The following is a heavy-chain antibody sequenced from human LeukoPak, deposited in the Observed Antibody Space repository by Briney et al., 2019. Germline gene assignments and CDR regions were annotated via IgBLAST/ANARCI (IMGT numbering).Heavy chain of an antibody. CDR3: ARDRSSFDAFDI. CDR1: GYTFTSYD. J-gene: IGHJ3*02. D-gene: IGHD6-13*01. Sequence: ASVKVSCKASGYTFTSYDINWVRQATGQGLEWMGWMNPNNGNTGYAQKFQGRVTMTWNTSISTAYMELSSLRSEDTAVYYCARDRSSFDAFDIWGQGTVVTVSS. CDR2: MNPNNGNT. V-gene: IGHV1-8*01.